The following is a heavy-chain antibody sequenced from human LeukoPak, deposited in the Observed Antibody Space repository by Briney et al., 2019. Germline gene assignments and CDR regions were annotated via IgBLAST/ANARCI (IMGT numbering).Heavy chain of an antibody. V-gene: IGHV6-1*01. J-gene: IGHJ4*02. CDR2: TYYRSKWYH. Sequence: SQTLSLTCAISGDTVSSNSAAWSWIRQSPSRGLEWLGRTYYRSKWYHAYAVSVRSRVSVNPDTSKNQFSLQLNSVTPEDTAVYYCARFLGIGSQRYYFDSWGQGTLVTVSS. D-gene: IGHD6-19*01. CDR3: ARFLGIGSQRYYFDS. CDR1: GDTVSSNSAA.